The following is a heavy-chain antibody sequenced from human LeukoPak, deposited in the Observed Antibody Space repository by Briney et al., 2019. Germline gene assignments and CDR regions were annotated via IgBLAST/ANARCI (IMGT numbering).Heavy chain of an antibody. V-gene: IGHV1-3*01. CDR2: VNAGNGNT. CDR1: GYTFTSYA. Sequence: SSVKVSCKASGYTFTSYAMHWVRQAPGQRLEWMGWVNAGNGNTKYSQKFQGRVTITRDTSASTAYMELSSRRSEDTAVYYCARDVAYYGMDVWGKGTTVTVSS. CDR3: ARDVAYYGMDV. J-gene: IGHJ6*04.